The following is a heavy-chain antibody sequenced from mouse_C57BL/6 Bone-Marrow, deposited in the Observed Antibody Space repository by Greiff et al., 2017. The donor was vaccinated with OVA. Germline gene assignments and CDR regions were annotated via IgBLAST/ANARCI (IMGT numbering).Heavy chain of an antibody. CDR2: ILPGSGST. CDR3: ARGTTVWYFDV. CDR1: GYTFTGYW. J-gene: IGHJ1*03. Sequence: QVQLKQSGAELMKPGASVKLSCKASGYTFTGYWIEWVKQRPGHGLEWIGEILPGSGSTNYNEKFKGKATFTADTYSNTAYMQLSSMTNEDAAIYYCARGTTVWYFDVWGTGTTVTVSS. D-gene: IGHD1-1*01. V-gene: IGHV1-9*01.